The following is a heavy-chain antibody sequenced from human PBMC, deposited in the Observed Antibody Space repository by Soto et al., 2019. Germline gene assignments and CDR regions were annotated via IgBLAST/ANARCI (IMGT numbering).Heavy chain of an antibody. D-gene: IGHD2-2*01. J-gene: IGHJ4*02. CDR1: GYSFTSYW. Sequence: PGESLKISCKGSGYSFTSYWITWVRQMPGKGLEWMGRIDPSDSYTNYSPSFQGHVTISADKSISTAYLQWSSLKASDTAMYYCARHRVKSADPDYWGQGTLVTVSS. CDR2: IDPSDSYT. CDR3: ARHRVKSADPDY. V-gene: IGHV5-10-1*01.